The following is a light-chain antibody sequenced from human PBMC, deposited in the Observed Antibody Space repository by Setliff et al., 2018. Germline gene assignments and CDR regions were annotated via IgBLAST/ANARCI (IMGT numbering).Light chain of an antibody. V-gene: IGLV2-14*03. Sequence: ALTQPASVSGSPGQSIAISCTGTGSDVGGYDYVSWYQHHPDKAPKLIIYDVTKRPSGISDRFSGSKSGSTASLTISGLQAEDEAHCYCSSYTSISTLFGGGTKVTVL. J-gene: IGLJ2*01. CDR2: DVT. CDR1: GSDVGGYDY. CDR3: SSYTSISTL.